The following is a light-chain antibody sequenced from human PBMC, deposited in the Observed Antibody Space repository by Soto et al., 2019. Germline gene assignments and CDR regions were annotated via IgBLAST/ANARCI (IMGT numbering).Light chain of an antibody. CDR1: QSISSR. CDR3: QQYARNPLT. V-gene: IGKV1-5*03. CDR2: KAS. Sequence: DIQMTQSPSTLSASVGDRVTISCRASQSISSRLAWYQQKAGKAPKLLIYKASGLQSGVPSRFSGSGSATEFTLIISSLQPDDFATYYCQQYARNPLTFGGGTKVGIK. J-gene: IGKJ4*01.